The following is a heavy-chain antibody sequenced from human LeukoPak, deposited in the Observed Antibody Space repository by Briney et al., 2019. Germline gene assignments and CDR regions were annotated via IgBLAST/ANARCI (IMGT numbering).Heavy chain of an antibody. D-gene: IGHD3-16*01. CDR3: ARHASLRSPYDY. CDR1: GGSISNYY. CDR2: IYYSGST. V-gene: IGHV4-59*08. Sequence: SETLSLTCTVSGGSISNYYWSWIRQPPGKGLEWVGYIYYSGSTNYNPSLKSRVTISVDTSKNQFSLKLNSVTAADTAVYYCARHASLRSPYDYWGRGTLVTVSS. J-gene: IGHJ4*02.